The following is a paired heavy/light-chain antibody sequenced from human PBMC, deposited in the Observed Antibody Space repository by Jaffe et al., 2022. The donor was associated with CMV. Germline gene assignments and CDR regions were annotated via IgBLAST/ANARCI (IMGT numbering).Heavy chain of an antibody. CDR1: GYTFTNYG. CDR2: ISTYNGNT. CDR3: ARFSNRRGPFYYYMDV. J-gene: IGHJ6*03. V-gene: IGHV1-18*04. Sequence: QVQLVQSGAEVKRPRASVKVSCKASGYTFTNYGVSWVRQAPGQGLEWMGWISTYNGNTNYAQKFQARVTMTTDTSTATASMELRSLRYDDTAVYYCARFSNRRGPFYYYMDVWGEGTKVTVSS. D-gene: IGHD6-13*01.
Light chain of an antibody. Sequence: DIRMTQSPSSLSASVGDRVTITCRASQDIASSLAWFHQKPGKAPKLLLYGASRLGGGVPSRFSGSGSGTDYTLTISSLQPEDFATYYCQQYYNTPYTFGQGTKVDI. CDR1: QDIASS. CDR2: GAS. V-gene: IGKV1-NL1*01. CDR3: QQYYNTPYT. J-gene: IGKJ2*01.